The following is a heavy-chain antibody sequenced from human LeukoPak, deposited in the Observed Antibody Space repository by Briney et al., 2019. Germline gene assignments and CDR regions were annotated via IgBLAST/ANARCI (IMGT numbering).Heavy chain of an antibody. CDR3: ARQPSWFGELISFDY. D-gene: IGHD3-10*01. J-gene: IGHJ4*02. V-gene: IGHV4-39*01. CDR2: IYYSGST. Sequence: XRQXXXXGLXXIGRIYYSGSTYYNPSLKSRVTISVDTSKNQFSLKLSSVTAADTAVYYCARQPSWFGELISFDYWGQGTLVTVSS.